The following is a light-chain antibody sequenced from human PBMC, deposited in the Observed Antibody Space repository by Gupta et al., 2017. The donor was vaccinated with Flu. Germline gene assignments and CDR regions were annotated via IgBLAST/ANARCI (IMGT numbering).Light chain of an antibody. CDR1: QCIASY. Sequence: IQLTHSPSSLSASVGDRVTFTCLASQCIASYLSWYQQKPGKAPRLLMYGASSVQSGVPSRFSGRGSGTEFTLTISSLQPEDFATYCCLQANSNPRTFGQGTKMDIK. CDR3: LQANSNPRT. J-gene: IGKJ2*02. CDR2: GAS. V-gene: IGKV1-39*01.